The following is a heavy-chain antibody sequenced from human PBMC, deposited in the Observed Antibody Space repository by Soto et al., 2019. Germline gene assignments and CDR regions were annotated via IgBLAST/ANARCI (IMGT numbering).Heavy chain of an antibody. V-gene: IGHV1-3*01. CDR3: ARDQRQILLWFGELSGTYPNENGMDV. J-gene: IGHJ6*02. CDR1: GYTFTSYA. CDR2: INAGNGNT. Sequence: VSVKVSCKASGYTFTSYAMHWVRQAPGQRLEWMGWINAGNGNTKYSQKFQGRVTITRDTSASTAYMELSSLRSEDTAVYYCARDQRQILLWFGELSGTYPNENGMDVWGQGTTVTVSS. D-gene: IGHD3-10*01.